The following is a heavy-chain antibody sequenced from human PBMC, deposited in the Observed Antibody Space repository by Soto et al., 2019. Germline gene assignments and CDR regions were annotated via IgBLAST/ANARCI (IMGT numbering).Heavy chain of an antibody. V-gene: IGHV1-3*01. J-gene: IGHJ5*02. Sequence: QVPLVQSGAEVKKPGASVKISCKASGYTFTRYTMNWVRQAPGQRLEWMGWINPDNGNTKSSQKFQDRVIITRDTSASTAYMDVSSLRSEDTAVYYCAGGIATGQLDPWGQGTLVTVSS. CDR1: GYTFTRYT. CDR3: AGGIATGQLDP. D-gene: IGHD6-13*01. CDR2: INPDNGNT.